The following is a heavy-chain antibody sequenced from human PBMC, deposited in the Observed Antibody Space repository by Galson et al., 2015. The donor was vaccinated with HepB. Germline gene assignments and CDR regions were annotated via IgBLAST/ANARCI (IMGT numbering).Heavy chain of an antibody. V-gene: IGHV3-23*01. J-gene: IGHJ6*02. CDR1: GFTFSSYA. CDR2: ISGSGGST. CDR3: ATAQDSSGYKHLYYYYGMDV. Sequence: SLRLSCADSGFTFSSYAMSWVRQAQGKGLEWVSAISGSGGSTYYADSVKGRFTISRDNSKNTLYLQMNSLRAEDTAVYYCATAQDSSGYKHLYYYYGMDVWGQGTTVTVSS. D-gene: IGHD3-22*01.